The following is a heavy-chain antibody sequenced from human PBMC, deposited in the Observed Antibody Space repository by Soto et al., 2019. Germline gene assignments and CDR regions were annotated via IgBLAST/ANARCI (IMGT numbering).Heavy chain of an antibody. J-gene: IGHJ4*02. CDR1: GFTFSSYP. D-gene: IGHD6-25*01. Sequence: VGSLRLSCAASGFTFSSYPMHWVRQAPGKGLEHVSSTSGDGRIMYYLDSVKGRFTISRDNSKNTLYLQMGSLRTEGMAVYYCARGRAAYYFDYWGQGTLVTVSS. CDR3: ARGRAAYYFDY. CDR2: TSGDGRIM. V-gene: IGHV3-64*02.